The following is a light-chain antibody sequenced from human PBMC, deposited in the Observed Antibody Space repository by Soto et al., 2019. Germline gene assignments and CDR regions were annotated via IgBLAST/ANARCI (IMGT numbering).Light chain of an antibody. Sequence: QSALTQPASVSGSPGQSITISCTGTSSDVGAYNYVSWYQQHPDKAPQLIIYDVSNRPSGVSDRFSGSKSGNSASLTISGLQAEDEADYYCVSKTTSSTVAFGGGTKLTVL. CDR2: DVS. V-gene: IGLV2-14*01. CDR3: VSKTTSSTVA. J-gene: IGLJ2*01. CDR1: SSDVGAYNY.